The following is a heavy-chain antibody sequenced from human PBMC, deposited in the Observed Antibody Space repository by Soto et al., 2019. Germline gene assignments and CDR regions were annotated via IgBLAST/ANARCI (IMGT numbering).Heavy chain of an antibody. Sequence: ASVKVSCKASGYTISSYSMTWGRQAPGRGLAWMGWISTSSGNTHYAESVQGRVTVSLDKSARTAVMLLRGLTSDDKGLEFCARDNRYPDLWG. D-gene: IGHD1-26*01. CDR2: ISTSSGNT. J-gene: IGHJ5*02. V-gene: IGHV1-18*04. CDR1: GYTISSYS. CDR3: ARDNRYPDL.